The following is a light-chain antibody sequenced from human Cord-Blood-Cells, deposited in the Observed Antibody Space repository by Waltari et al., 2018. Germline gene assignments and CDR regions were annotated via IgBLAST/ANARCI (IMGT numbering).Light chain of an antibody. J-gene: IGLJ2*01. Sequence: SYDLTQPSSLSVSPGQTARSTCSGDVLPKTKNARWSQQKPGQAPVLVIYKDSERPSGIPERFSGSSSGTTVTLTISGVQVEDEADYYCYSAADNNLVFGGGTKLTVL. V-gene: IGLV3-27*01. CDR1: VLPKTKN. CDR3: YSAADNNLV. CDR2: KDS.